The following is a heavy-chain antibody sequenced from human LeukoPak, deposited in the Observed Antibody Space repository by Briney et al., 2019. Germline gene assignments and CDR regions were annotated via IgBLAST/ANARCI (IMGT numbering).Heavy chain of an antibody. CDR3: AVVRGVITFDY. CDR2: IYYSGST. CDR1: GGSISSSSYY. V-gene: IGHV4-39*01. D-gene: IGHD3-10*01. Sequence: SETLSLTCTVSGGSISSSSYYWGWIRQPPGNGLEWIGSIYYSGSTYYNPSLKSRVTISVDTSKNQFSLKLSSVTAADTAIYYCAVVRGVITFDYWGQGTLVTVSS. J-gene: IGHJ4*02.